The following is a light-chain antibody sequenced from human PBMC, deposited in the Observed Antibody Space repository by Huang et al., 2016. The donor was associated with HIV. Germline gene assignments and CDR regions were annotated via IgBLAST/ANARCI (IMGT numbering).Light chain of an antibody. CDR3: QQYNNWPPAT. CDR1: QSVSSN. V-gene: IGKV3-15*01. CDR2: GAS. Sequence: EIVMTQSTATLSVSPGERATLSCRDSQSVSSNLAWYQQKPGQAPRLLIYGASTRATGSPARFSGSGSGTEYTLTISSLQSEDFAVYYCQQYNNWPPATFGPGTKVDIK. J-gene: IGKJ3*01.